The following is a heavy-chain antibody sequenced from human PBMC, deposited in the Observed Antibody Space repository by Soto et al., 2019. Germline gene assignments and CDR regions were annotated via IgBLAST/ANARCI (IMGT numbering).Heavy chain of an antibody. CDR2: ISAGGGST. V-gene: IGHV3-23*01. Sequence: GGSLRLSCAASGFTFSSYAMSWVRQAPGKGLEWVSAISAGGGSTYYADSVKGRFTMSRDNSKNTLYLQMNSLRAEDTAVYYCARDLRYDSSGYYSYYYGMDVWGQGTTVTVSS. J-gene: IGHJ6*02. CDR1: GFTFSSYA. D-gene: IGHD3-22*01. CDR3: ARDLRYDSSGYYSYYYGMDV.